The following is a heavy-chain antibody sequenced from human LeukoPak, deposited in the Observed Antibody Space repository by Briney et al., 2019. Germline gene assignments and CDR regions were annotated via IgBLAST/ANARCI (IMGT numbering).Heavy chain of an antibody. CDR2: VNSDGSST. V-gene: IGHV3-74*01. Sequence: GGSLRLSCAASGFTFSNYWMHWVRQAPGKGLEWVSRVNSDGSSTSYADPVKGRFTISRDNAKNTVYLQMNSLRAEDTAVYYCAREEYSSSIFDYWGQGTLVTVSS. CDR1: GFTFSNYW. D-gene: IGHD6-13*01. J-gene: IGHJ4*02. CDR3: AREEYSSSIFDY.